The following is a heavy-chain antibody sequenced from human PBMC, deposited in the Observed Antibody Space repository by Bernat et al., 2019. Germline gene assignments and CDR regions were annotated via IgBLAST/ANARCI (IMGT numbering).Heavy chain of an antibody. V-gene: IGHV3-15*07. CDR1: GFTFNNAW. CDR2: IKSKSDGGTT. D-gene: IGHD5-18*01. CDR3: TTDPAPHTDIDDC. J-gene: IGHJ4*02. Sequence: EVHLVESGGDLVKPGGSLRLPCAAPGFTFNNAWINWVRQAPGKGLEWAGRIKSKSDGGTTDYAAPVKGRFTISRDDSKSTLYLQMNSLKAEDTAMYYGTTDPAPHTDIDDCWGQGTLVTVYS.